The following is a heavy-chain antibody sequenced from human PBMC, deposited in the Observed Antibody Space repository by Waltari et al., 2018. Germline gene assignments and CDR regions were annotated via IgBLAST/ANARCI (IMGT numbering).Heavy chain of an antibody. D-gene: IGHD1-26*01. CDR3: ARDRTELRMYYFDY. CDR2: IKQDGSEK. V-gene: IGHV3-7*01. J-gene: IGHJ4*02. Sequence: EVQLVESGGGLVQPGGSLRLSCAASGFTLSSYWMSWVRQAPGKGLEWVANIKQDGSEKYYVDSVKGRFTISRDNAKNSLYLQMNSLRAEDTAVYYCARDRTELRMYYFDYWGQGTLVTVSS. CDR1: GFTLSSYW.